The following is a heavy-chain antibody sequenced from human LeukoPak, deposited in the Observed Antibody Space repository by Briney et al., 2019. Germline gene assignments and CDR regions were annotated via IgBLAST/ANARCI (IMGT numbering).Heavy chain of an antibody. CDR3: ARGRFSGYGAD. D-gene: IGHD5-12*01. V-gene: IGHV1-2*02. J-gene: IGHJ4*02. CDR1: GYTFTDYF. CDR2: INPNSGST. Sequence: ASVKVSCKASGYTFTDYFMHWVRQAPGQGLEWMGWINPNSGSTNFAQKFQGRVTMTRDTSISTAYMELSSLTSDDTAVYYCARGRFSGYGADWGQGTLVTVSS.